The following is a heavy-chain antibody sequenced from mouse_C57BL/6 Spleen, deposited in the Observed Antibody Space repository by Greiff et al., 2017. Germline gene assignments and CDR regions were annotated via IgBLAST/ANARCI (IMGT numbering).Heavy chain of an antibody. J-gene: IGHJ1*03. CDR3: ARDSNYVGWYFDV. V-gene: IGHV3-6*01. CDR2: ISYDGSN. CDR1: GYSITSGYY. D-gene: IGHD2-5*01. Sequence: EVQLVESGPGLVKPSQSLSLTCSVTGYSITSGYYWNWIRQFPGNKLEWMGYISYDGSNNYNPSLKNRISITRDTSKNQFFLTLNSVTTEDTATYYCARDSNYVGWYFDVWGTGTTVTVSS.